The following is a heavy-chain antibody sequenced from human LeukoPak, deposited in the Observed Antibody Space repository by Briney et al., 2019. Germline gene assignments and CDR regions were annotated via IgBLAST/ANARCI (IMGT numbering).Heavy chain of an antibody. J-gene: IGHJ5*02. CDR3: ARDASCSGGNCYAWFDP. V-gene: IGHV1-46*01. CDR2: IHPSGGSA. CDR1: GYTFTSYF. Sequence: GASVKVSCKASGYTFTSYFMHWVRQAPGQGLEWMGIIHPSGGSASYAQNFQGRVTMTRDTSTSTAYMELSSLRSEDTAVYYCARDASCSGGNCYAWFDPWGQGTLVTVSS. D-gene: IGHD2-15*01.